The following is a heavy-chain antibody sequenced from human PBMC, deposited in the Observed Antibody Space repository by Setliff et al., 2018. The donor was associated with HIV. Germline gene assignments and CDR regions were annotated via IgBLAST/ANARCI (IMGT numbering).Heavy chain of an antibody. CDR2: LSGSGVGT. D-gene: IGHD3-10*01. V-gene: IGHV3-23*01. CDR1: GFTFSRYA. Sequence: LRLSCAASGFTFSRYAMSWVRQAPGKGLAWVSGLSGSGVGTYYAGSVKGRFTISRDNSKNSLYLQMNSLRDEDTAVYYCARDLWFGQYVGNWLDPWGRGTLVTVSS. J-gene: IGHJ5*02. CDR3: ARDLWFGQYVGNWLDP.